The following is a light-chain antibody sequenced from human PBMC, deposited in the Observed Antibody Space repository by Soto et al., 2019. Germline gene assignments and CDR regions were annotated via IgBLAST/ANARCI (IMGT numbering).Light chain of an antibody. CDR2: GDN. CDR1: GSNIGTNT. Sequence: VLTQPPSASGTPGQRVTISCSGGGSNIGTNTVNWYRQLPGTAPKLVIFGDNQRPSGVPDRFSGSKSGTSASLAISGLQSEDEADYYCAAWDGSLNNVLFGGGTKLTVL. V-gene: IGLV1-44*01. CDR3: AAWDGSLNNVL. J-gene: IGLJ2*01.